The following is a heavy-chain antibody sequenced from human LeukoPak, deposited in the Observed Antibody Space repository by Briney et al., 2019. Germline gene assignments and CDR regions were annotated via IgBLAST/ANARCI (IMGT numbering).Heavy chain of an antibody. CDR3: AREAQWLSTYGMDV. CDR1: GFDFSSNW. J-gene: IGHJ6*02. CDR2: IKGDGIST. V-gene: IGHV3-74*01. D-gene: IGHD6-19*01. Sequence: GGSLRLSCAASGFDFSSNWMHWVRHAPGQGLVWVSCIKGDGISTNYADSVKDRFTISRDYSKNTLYLQMNSLRAEDTAVYYCAREAQWLSTYGMDVWGQGTTVTVSS.